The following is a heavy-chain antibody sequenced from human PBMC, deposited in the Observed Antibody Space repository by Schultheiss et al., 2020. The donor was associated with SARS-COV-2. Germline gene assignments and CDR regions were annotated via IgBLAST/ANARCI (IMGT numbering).Heavy chain of an antibody. Sequence: SVKVSCKASGGTFSSYTISWVRQAPGQGLEWMGRIIPILGIANYAQKFQGRVTITADKSTSTAYMELSSLRSEDTAVYYCARDDFSGIADHRPFDYWGQGTLVTVSS. CDR3: ARDDFSGIADHRPFDY. CDR1: GGTFSSYT. CDR2: IIPILGIA. J-gene: IGHJ4*02. V-gene: IGHV1-69*04. D-gene: IGHD6-13*01.